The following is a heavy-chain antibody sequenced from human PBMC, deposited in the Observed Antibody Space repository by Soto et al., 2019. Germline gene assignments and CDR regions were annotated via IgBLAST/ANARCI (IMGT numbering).Heavy chain of an antibody. CDR2: IDPSDSYT. V-gene: IGHV5-10-1*01. CDR1: GYSFTSYW. Sequence: PXESLKIFWKGSGYSFTSYWLIWVRQMPGKGLEWMGRIDPSDSYTNYSPSFQGHVTISADKSISTAYLQWSSLKASDTAMYYCATRHSRSWDNGYYYSGMDVWGQGTTVTSP. CDR3: ATRHSRSWDNGYYYSGMDV. D-gene: IGHD6-13*01. J-gene: IGHJ6*02.